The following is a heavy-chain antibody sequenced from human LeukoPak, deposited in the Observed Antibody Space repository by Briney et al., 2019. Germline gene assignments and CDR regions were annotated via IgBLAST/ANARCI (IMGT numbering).Heavy chain of an antibody. D-gene: IGHD6-19*01. J-gene: IGHJ4*02. Sequence: PSETLSLTCTVSGGSISSYYWSWIRQPPGKGLEWIGYIYYSGSTNYNPSLKSRVTISVGTSKNQFSLKLSSVTAADTAVYYCARTYSSGWYGSFDYWGQGTLVTVSS. V-gene: IGHV4-59*01. CDR3: ARTYSSGWYGSFDY. CDR1: GGSISSYY. CDR2: IYYSGST.